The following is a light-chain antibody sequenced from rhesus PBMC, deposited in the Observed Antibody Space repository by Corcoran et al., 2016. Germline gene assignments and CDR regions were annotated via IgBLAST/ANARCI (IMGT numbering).Light chain of an antibody. Sequence: DIQMTQSPSSLSASVGDTVTITCRASQSISSWLAWYQQKPEKAPKLLFYKASSFQSGVPSRFSGSGSGTDFTLTISSLQSEDFATYYGQQYSSSPYSFGQGTKVEIK. CDR1: QSISSW. J-gene: IGKJ2*01. CDR3: QQYSSSPYS. V-gene: IGKV1-22*01. CDR2: KAS.